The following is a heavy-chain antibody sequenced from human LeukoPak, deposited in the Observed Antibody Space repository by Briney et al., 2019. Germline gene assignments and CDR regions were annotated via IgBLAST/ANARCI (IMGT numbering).Heavy chain of an antibody. J-gene: IGHJ3*02. CDR1: GFTFSGSA. D-gene: IGHD3-22*01. Sequence: GGSLRLSCAASGFTFSGSAMHWVRQASGKGLEWVGRIRSKANSYATAYAASVKGRFTISRDDSKNTAYLQMNSLKTEDTAVYYCTRSPDSSGYYSNSYAFDIWGQGTMVTVSS. CDR2: IRSKANSYAT. V-gene: IGHV3-73*01. CDR3: TRSPDSSGYYSNSYAFDI.